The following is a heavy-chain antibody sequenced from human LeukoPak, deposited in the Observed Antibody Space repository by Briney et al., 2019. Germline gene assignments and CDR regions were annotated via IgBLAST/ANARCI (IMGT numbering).Heavy chain of an antibody. CDR3: ASPFDYGKTYGMDV. Sequence: SVKVSCKASGGTFSGYAISWVRQAPGQGLEWMGGIIPIFGTANYAQKFQGRVTITADESTSTAYMELSSLRSEDTAVYYCASPFDYGKTYGMDVWGQGTTVTVSS. J-gene: IGHJ6*02. CDR1: GGTFSGYA. CDR2: IIPIFGTA. D-gene: IGHD4-17*01. V-gene: IGHV1-69*13.